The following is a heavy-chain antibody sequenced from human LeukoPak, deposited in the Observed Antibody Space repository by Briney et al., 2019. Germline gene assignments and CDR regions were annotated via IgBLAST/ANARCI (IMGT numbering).Heavy chain of an antibody. CDR1: GFTFSSYA. CDR3: VKGGGNVRRYFEY. J-gene: IGHJ4*02. D-gene: IGHD4-23*01. Sequence: GGSLRLSCAASGFTFSSYAMTWVRQAPGKGLEWVSSISVNGGTTYYADSVKGRFTISRDSSKNTLYLQMNSLRAEDTAVYYCVKGGGNVRRYFEYWGQGTLVTASS. V-gene: IGHV3-23*01. CDR2: ISVNGGTT.